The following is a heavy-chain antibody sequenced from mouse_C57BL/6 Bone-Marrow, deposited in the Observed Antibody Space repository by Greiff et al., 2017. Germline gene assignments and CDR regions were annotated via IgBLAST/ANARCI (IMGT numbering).Heavy chain of an antibody. CDR1: GYTFTGYW. V-gene: IGHV1-9*01. CDR2: ILPGSGST. CDR3: GRREYYSSSYDYAMDY. Sequence: VQLQQSGAELMKPGASVKLSCTATGYTFTGYWIEWVKQRPGHGLEWIGEILPGSGSTNYNEKFKGKATFTADTSSNTAYMQLSSRATADAAILYCGRREYYSSSYDYAMDYWGQGTSVTVSS. J-gene: IGHJ4*01. D-gene: IGHD1-1*01.